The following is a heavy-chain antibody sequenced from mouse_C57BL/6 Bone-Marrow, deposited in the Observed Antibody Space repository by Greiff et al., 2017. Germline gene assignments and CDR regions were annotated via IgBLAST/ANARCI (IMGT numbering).Heavy chain of an antibody. Sequence: VKLQESDAELVKPGASVKISCKVSGYTFTDHTIHWMKQRPEQGLEWIGYIYPRDGSTKYNEKFKGKATLTADKSSSTAYMQLNSLTSEDSAVYFCAREDYYGSSLDYWGQGTTLTVSS. CDR2: IYPRDGST. CDR1: GYTFTDHT. D-gene: IGHD1-1*01. V-gene: IGHV1-78*01. J-gene: IGHJ2*01. CDR3: AREDYYGSSLDY.